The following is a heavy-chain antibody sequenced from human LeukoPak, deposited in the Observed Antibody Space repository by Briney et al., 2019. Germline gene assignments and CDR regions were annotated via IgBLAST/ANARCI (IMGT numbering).Heavy chain of an antibody. Sequence: PGGSLRLSCAASGFTFSSYWMSWVRQAPGKGLEWVANIKQDGSEKYYVDSVKGRFTISRDNAKNSLYLQMNSLRAEDTAVYYCARGPGDSSGYYYFDYWGQGTLVTVSS. J-gene: IGHJ4*02. CDR2: IKQDGSEK. CDR1: GFTFSSYW. D-gene: IGHD3-22*01. V-gene: IGHV3-7*01. CDR3: ARGPGDSSGYYYFDY.